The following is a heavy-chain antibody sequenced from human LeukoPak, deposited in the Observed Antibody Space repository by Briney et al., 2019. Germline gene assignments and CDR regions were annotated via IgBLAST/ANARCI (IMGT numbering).Heavy chain of an antibody. CDR1: AGSISSYY. Sequence: SETLALNCTVSAGSISSYYWSWIRQPPGKGLEWIGYIYYSGSTNYNPSLKSRVTISVDTSKNQFSLKLSSVTAADTAVYYCARDLNGSGTYFDYWGQGTLVTVSS. V-gene: IGHV4-59*01. J-gene: IGHJ4*02. CDR2: IYYSGST. D-gene: IGHD3-10*01. CDR3: ARDLNGSGTYFDY.